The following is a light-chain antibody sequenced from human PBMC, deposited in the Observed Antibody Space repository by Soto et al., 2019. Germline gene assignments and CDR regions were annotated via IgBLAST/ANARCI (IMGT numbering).Light chain of an antibody. CDR1: HILLHSNGYNY. Sequence: DIAMTQSPLSLPVTPGEPGSICCRSSHILLHSNGYNYLDWYLQKPGQSPQLLIYLGSNRASGVPDRFSGSGSGTDFTLKISRVEAEDVGVYYCMQPLQSWTFGQGTKVDIK. CDR3: MQPLQSWT. J-gene: IGKJ1*01. V-gene: IGKV2-28*01. CDR2: LGS.